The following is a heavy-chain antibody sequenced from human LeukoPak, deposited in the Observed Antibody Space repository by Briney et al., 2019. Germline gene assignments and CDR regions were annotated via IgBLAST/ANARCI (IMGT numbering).Heavy chain of an antibody. CDR2: INQNGSER. CDR1: ALTFSSYW. CDR3: ATHDFLTGYPHFDF. J-gene: IGHJ4*02. D-gene: IGHD3-9*01. Sequence: QTGGSLRLSCAASALTFSSYWMTWVRQAPGKGLEWVANINQNGSERYYVKSVKGRFTISRDNAKNSLYLQLSSLRAEDTGMYYCATHDFLTGYPHFDFWGQGTLVTVSS. V-gene: IGHV3-7*01.